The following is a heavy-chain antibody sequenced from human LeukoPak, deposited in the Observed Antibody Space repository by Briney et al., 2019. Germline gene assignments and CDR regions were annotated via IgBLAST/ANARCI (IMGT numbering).Heavy chain of an antibody. D-gene: IGHD6-6*01. Sequence: GGSLRLSCAASGFTFSSYEMNWVRQAPGKGLEWVSYISSSGSTIYYADSVKGRFTISRDNAKNSLYLQMNSLRAEDTAVYYCARSGWYNSSSPFDYWGQGTLVTVSS. CDR1: GFTFSSYE. CDR3: ARSGWYNSSSPFDY. J-gene: IGHJ4*02. V-gene: IGHV3-48*03. CDR2: ISSSGSTI.